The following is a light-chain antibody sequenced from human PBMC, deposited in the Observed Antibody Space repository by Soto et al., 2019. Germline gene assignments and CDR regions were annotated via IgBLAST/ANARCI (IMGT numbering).Light chain of an antibody. V-gene: IGKV1-9*01. CDR2: AAS. Sequence: DIQLTQSPSFLSASVGARVTITCRTSQGISSYLAWYQQKPGKAPKLLIYAASTLQSGVPSRFSGSGSGTEFSLTVSSLQPEDFATYYCQQRNSYLIYTFGQGTKLEIK. CDR1: QGISSY. CDR3: QQRNSYLIYT. J-gene: IGKJ2*01.